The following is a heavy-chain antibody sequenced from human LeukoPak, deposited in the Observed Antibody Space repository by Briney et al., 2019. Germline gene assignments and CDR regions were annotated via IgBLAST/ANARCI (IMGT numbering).Heavy chain of an antibody. Sequence: SETLSLTCTVSGGSISSYYWSWIRQPPGKGLEWIGYIYYSGSTNYNPSLKSRVTISVDTSKNQFSLKLSSVTAADTAVYYCARHGADTAMVYFDYWGQGTLVTVSS. D-gene: IGHD5-18*01. CDR2: IYYSGST. CDR1: GGSISSYY. V-gene: IGHV4-59*08. CDR3: ARHGADTAMVYFDY. J-gene: IGHJ4*02.